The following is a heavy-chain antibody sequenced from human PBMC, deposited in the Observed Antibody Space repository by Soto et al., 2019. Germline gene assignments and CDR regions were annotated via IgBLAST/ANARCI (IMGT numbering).Heavy chain of an antibody. V-gene: IGHV1-18*04. CDR3: ARTGHYGILTGYLD. CDR2: ISAYNGNT. CDR1: GYTFTSYG. J-gene: IGHJ4*02. Sequence: ASVKVSCKASGYTFTSYGISWVRQAPGQGLEWMGWISAYNGNTNYAQKPQGRVTMTTDTSTSTAYMELRSLRSDDTAVYYCARTGHYGILTGYLDWGQGTLVTVSS. D-gene: IGHD3-9*01.